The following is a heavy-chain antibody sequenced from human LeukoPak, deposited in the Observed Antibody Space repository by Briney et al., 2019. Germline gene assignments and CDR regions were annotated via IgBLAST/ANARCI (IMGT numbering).Heavy chain of an antibody. V-gene: IGHV3-21*06. D-gene: IGHD6-19*01. J-gene: IGHJ5*02. CDR3: AGGYSGWSS. CDR2: ISGSSSHI. CDR1: GFTFSNYS. Sequence: GGSLRLSCAASGFTFSNYSMNWVRQAPGKGLEWVSSISGSSSHIYYADSLKGRFTISRDNAKNSLYLQMNSLTADDTAVYYCAGGYSGWSSWGQGALVTVSS.